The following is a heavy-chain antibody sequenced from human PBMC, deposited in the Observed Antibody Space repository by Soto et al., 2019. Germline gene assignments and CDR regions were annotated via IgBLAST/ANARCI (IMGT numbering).Heavy chain of an antibody. D-gene: IGHD7-27*01. Sequence: QVQLVQSGAEVKKPGSSVKVSCEASGGTFSGHAISWVRQAPGQGPEWMGGLIPLFGTTQHAQNFQDRLTITTDKSTSTAYMELTSLRFEDTAIYYCARGPNWGYRFDSWGQGTLVTVSS. V-gene: IGHV1-69*06. CDR3: ARGPNWGYRFDS. CDR1: GGTFSGHA. J-gene: IGHJ4*02. CDR2: LIPLFGTT.